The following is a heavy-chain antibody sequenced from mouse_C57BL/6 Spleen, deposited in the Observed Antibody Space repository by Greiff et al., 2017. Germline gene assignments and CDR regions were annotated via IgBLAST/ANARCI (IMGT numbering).Heavy chain of an antibody. CDR2: IDPSDSYT. Sequence: QVQLKQPGAELVMPGASVKLSCKASGYTFTSYWMHWVKQRPGQGLEWIGEIDPSDSYTNYNQKFKGKSTLTVDKSSSTAYMQLSSLTSEDSAVYDCARGQLRLFDYWGQGTTLTVSS. CDR1: GYTFTSYW. V-gene: IGHV1-69*01. CDR3: ARGQLRLFDY. J-gene: IGHJ2*01. D-gene: IGHD3-2*02.